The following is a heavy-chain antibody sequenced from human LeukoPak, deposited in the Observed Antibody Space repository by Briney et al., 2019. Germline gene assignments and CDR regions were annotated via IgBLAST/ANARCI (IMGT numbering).Heavy chain of an antibody. CDR1: GCTFINYG. Sequence: ASVKVSCKASGCTFINYGLTWVRRAPGQGFEWMGWISAYTGSTNYAQKLQGRVTMPTDPSTSTAYMDLRSLRSDDTAVYYCARTVGATGAFDIWGQGTMVIVSS. CDR3: ARTVGATGAFDI. V-gene: IGHV1-18*01. CDR2: ISAYTGST. J-gene: IGHJ3*02. D-gene: IGHD1-26*01.